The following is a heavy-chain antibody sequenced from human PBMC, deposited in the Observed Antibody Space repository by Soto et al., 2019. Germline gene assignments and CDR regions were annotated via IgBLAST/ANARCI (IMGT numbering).Heavy chain of an antibody. CDR1: VFSLSTSGVG. J-gene: IGHJ4*02. V-gene: IGHV2-5*02. Sequence: SGPTLVNPTQTLTLTFTFSVFSLSTSGVGVGWIRQPPGKALEWLALIYWDDDKRYSPSLKSRLTITKDTSKNQVVLTMTNMDPVDTATYYCARDSSGWWGFDYWGQGFMVTVS. D-gene: IGHD6-19*01. CDR3: ARDSSGWWGFDY. CDR2: IYWDDDK.